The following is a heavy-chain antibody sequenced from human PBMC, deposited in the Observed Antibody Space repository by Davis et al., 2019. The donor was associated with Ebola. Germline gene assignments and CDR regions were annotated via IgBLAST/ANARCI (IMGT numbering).Heavy chain of an antibody. Sequence: AASVKVSCKASGYTFTSYGISWVRQAPGQGLEWMGWISAYNGNTNYAQKLQGRVTMTTDTSTSTAYMELRSLRSDDTAVYYCARVLIVWLDRGAFDYWGPGSLVTVSS. CDR1: GYTFTSYG. J-gene: IGHJ4*02. CDR2: ISAYNGNT. CDR3: ARVLIVWLDRGAFDY. D-gene: IGHD6-19*01. V-gene: IGHV1-18*04.